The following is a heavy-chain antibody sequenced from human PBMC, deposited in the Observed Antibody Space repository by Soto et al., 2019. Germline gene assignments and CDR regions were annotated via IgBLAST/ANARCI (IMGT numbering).Heavy chain of an antibody. CDR1: GGTFGSYA. J-gene: IGHJ6*02. CDR3: ARVGLLYGMDV. Sequence: VASVKVSCKASGGTFGSYAISWVRQAPGQGLEWMGGIIPIFGTANYAQKFQGRVTITADKSTSTAYMELSSLRSEDTAVYYCARVGLLYGMDVWGQGTTVTVSS. CDR2: IIPIFGTA. V-gene: IGHV1-69*06. D-gene: IGHD5-18*01.